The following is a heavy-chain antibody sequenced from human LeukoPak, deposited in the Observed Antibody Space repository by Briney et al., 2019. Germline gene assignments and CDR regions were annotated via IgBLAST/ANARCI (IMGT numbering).Heavy chain of an antibody. J-gene: IGHJ4*02. V-gene: IGHV3-23*01. D-gene: IGHD5-18*01. CDR1: GFTFSGYA. CDR3: ARRGYSFGTFDY. Sequence: PGKSLRLSCAASGFTFSGYAMNWVRQAPGKGLEWVSGISSSGGSTYYADSVKGRFTISRDNSKNTLSLQLNSLRVEDTAIYYCARRGYSFGTFDYWGQGTLVTVSS. CDR2: ISSSGGST.